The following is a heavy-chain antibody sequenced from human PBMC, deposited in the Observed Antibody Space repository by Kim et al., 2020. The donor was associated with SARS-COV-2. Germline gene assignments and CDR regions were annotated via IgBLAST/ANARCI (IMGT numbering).Heavy chain of an antibody. Sequence: GGSLRLSCAASRFTFSSYGMHWVRQAPGKGLEWVAVIWYDGSNRYYADSVRGRFTISRDNSKKTLYLQLNSLTVEDTAVYYCARGSYQNYDFWSGSSDSMHGWGQGTTVTVSS. V-gene: IGHV3-33*03. CDR1: RFTFSSYG. CDR3: ARGSYQNYDFWSGSSDSMHG. D-gene: IGHD3-3*01. J-gene: IGHJ6*02. CDR2: IWYDGSNR.